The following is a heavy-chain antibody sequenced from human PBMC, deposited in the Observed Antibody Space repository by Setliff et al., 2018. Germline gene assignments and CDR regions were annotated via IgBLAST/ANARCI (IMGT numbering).Heavy chain of an antibody. CDR1: GFTFSGFG. CDR3: AKANAMVVTSHSYGMDV. V-gene: IGHV3-30*02. J-gene: IGHJ6*02. Sequence: PGGSLRLSCAASGFTFSGFGMHWVRQAPGKGLEWVAFIRYNGNNQYYSDSVKGRFTTSRDNSKNTLNLQMNGLRAEDTAVYYCAKANAMVVTSHSYGMDVWGQGPTVTVSS. CDR2: IRYNGNNQ. D-gene: IGHD2-21*02.